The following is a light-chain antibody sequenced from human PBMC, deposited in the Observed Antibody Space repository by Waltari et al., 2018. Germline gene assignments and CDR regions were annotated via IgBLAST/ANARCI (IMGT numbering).Light chain of an antibody. J-gene: IGLJ2*01. CDR2: EVS. V-gene: IGLV2-23*02. Sequence: QTDLTQPASVSGSPGQLITISCPRTSSHVGSANLVSWYQQHPGKAPKLRIYEVSTRPSGVSNRFSGSKSGNTASLTISGLQAEDEADYYCCSYAGLVVFGGGTKLTVL. CDR1: SSHVGSANL. CDR3: CSYAGLVV.